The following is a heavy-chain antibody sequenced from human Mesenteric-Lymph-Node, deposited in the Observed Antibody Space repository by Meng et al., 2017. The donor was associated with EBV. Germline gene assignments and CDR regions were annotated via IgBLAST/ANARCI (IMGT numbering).Heavy chain of an antibody. Sequence: EVQLVESGGGLVKPGGVLRVVCAASGYFFRSYSMTWVRQAPGKGLEWVSSISSSSNYIHYADSVKGRFTISRDTAKSSLYLQMNSLRAEDTAVYYCARHYASTWFEADPTTAKVPIDFWGQGILVTVSS. CDR3: ARHYASTWFEADPTTAKVPIDF. CDR2: ISSSSNYI. J-gene: IGHJ4*02. V-gene: IGHV3-21*06. D-gene: IGHD6-13*01. CDR1: GYFFRSYS.